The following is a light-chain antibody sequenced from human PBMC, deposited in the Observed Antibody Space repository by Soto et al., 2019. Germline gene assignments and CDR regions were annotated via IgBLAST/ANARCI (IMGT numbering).Light chain of an antibody. V-gene: IGKV1-9*01. CDR1: QGISSY. J-gene: IGKJ4*01. CDR2: AAS. CDR3: QQLNSYPLP. Sequence: DIQLTQSPSFLSASVGDRVTITCRASQGISSYLAWYQQKPGKAPKLLIYAASTLQSGVPSRFSGSGSGTEFTLTIGSLQPEDFATYYCQQLNSYPLPFGGGTKVDIK.